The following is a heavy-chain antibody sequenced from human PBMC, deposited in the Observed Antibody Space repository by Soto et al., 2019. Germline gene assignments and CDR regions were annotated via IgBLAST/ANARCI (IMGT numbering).Heavy chain of an antibody. CDR3: ARQDTAMVT. CDR2: ISSSSSYI. V-gene: IGHV3-21*01. D-gene: IGHD5-18*01. CDR1: GFTFSTYT. Sequence: EVQLLESGGGLVQPGGSLSLSCAASGFTFSTYTMNWVRQAPGKGLEWVSSISSSSSYIYYADSVRGRFTISRDNAKNSLFLQMNSLRAEDTAVYYCARQDTAMVTWGQGTLVTVSS. J-gene: IGHJ5*02.